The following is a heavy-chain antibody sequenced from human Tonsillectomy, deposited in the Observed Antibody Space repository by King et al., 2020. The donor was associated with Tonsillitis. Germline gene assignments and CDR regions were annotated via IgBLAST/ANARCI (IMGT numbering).Heavy chain of an antibody. J-gene: IGHJ5*02. CDR2: ISYDGSNK. CDR3: AKDSLLGWFDP. D-gene: IGHD3-16*01. Sequence: VQLVESGGGVVQPGRSLRLSCAASGFTFSSYGMHWVRQAPGKGLERVAVISYDGSNKYYADSVKGRFTISRDNSKNTLYLQMNSLRAEDTAVYYCAKDSLLGWFDPWGQGTLVTVSS. CDR1: GFTFSSYG. V-gene: IGHV3-30*18.